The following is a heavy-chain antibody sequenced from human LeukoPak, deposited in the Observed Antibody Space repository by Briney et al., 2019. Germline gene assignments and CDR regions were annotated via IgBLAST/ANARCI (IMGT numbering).Heavy chain of an antibody. V-gene: IGHV3-23*01. J-gene: IGHJ3*02. CDR2: ISGSGGST. D-gene: IGHD3-9*01. Sequence: PGGSLRLSCAASGFTFSSYAVSWVRQAPGKGLEWVSAISGSGGSTYYADSVKGRLTISRDNSKNTLYLQMNSLRAEDTAVYYCAKENSQYYDILTGYPTLGNAFDIWGQGTMVTVSS. CDR1: GFTFSSYA. CDR3: AKENSQYYDILTGYPTLGNAFDI.